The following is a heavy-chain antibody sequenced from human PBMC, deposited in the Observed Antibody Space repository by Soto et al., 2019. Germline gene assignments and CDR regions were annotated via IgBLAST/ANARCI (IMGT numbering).Heavy chain of an antibody. CDR2: ISSSSYI. Sequence: GGSLRLSCAASGFTFSSYSMNWVRQAPGKGLEWVSSISSSSYIYYADSVKGRFTISRDNAKNSLYLQMNSLGAEDTAVYYCARDLGGSGYDFDYWGQGTLVTVSS. CDR1: GFTFSSYS. J-gene: IGHJ4*02. D-gene: IGHD5-12*01. CDR3: ARDLGGSGYDFDY. V-gene: IGHV3-21*01.